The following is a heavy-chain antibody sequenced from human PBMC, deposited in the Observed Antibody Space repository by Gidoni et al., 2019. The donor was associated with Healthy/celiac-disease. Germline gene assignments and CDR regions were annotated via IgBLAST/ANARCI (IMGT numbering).Heavy chain of an antibody. V-gene: IGHV4-61*02. CDR3: AGVAPIFGVVTPIPWMYYMDV. J-gene: IGHJ6*03. Sequence: VHLQESRPGLVKPSQPLSLPPTAPGGSLRSGMYYCGWVRQPAGKGRGWIGRIKTSVNTNYNPTLKCRVTKSGDTSKNEFSLKLGSVTAADTAVDYCAGVAPIFGVVTPIPWMYYMDVWGKGTTVTVSS. D-gene: IGHD3-3*01. CDR1: GGSLRSGMYY. CDR2: IKTSVNT.